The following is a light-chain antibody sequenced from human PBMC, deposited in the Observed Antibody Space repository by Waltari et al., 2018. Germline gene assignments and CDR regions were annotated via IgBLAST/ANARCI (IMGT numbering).Light chain of an antibody. Sequence: QSALTQPASVSGSPGQSITISCTGTRSDVGSYNLVSWYQQHPGKAPKLMIYEVSKRPSGVSNRFSGAKSGTTASLTIPGRQAEDEADYYCCSYAGTRVFGGGTKLTVL. CDR2: EVS. V-gene: IGLV2-23*02. CDR3: CSYAGTRV. J-gene: IGLJ2*01. CDR1: RSDVGSYNL.